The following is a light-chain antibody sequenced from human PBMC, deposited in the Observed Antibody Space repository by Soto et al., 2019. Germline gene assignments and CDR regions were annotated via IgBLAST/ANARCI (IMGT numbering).Light chain of an antibody. CDR3: FSYTSSGTYV. J-gene: IGLJ1*01. CDR2: EVS. V-gene: IGLV2-14*01. Sequence: QSALTQPASVSGSPGQSITISCTGTSSDVGNYKYVSWYQQHPGKASKLMIYEVSNRPSGVSNRFSGSKSGNTASLTISGLQAEDETDYYCFSYTSSGTYVFGTGTKV. CDR1: SSDVGNYKY.